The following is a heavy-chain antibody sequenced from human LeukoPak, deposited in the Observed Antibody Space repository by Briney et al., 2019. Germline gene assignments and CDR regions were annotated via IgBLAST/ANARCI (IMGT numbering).Heavy chain of an antibody. J-gene: IGHJ4*02. CDR1: GFTFSDYY. V-gene: IGHV3-11*06. Sequence: GGSLRLSCAASGFTFSDYYMSWIRQAPGKGLEWVSYISSSSSYTNYADSVKGRFTISRDNAKNSLYLQMNSLRAEDTAVYYCARDFSPFTHYYDSSGYYFWGRGTLVTVSS. CDR2: ISSSSSYT. D-gene: IGHD3-22*01. CDR3: ARDFSPFTHYYDSSGYYF.